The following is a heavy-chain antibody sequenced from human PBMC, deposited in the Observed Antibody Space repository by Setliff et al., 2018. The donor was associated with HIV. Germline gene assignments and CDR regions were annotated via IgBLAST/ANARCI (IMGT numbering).Heavy chain of an antibody. J-gene: IGHJ3*02. CDR2: ISGSGGST. Sequence: GESLKISCAASGFTFSYSWMNWVRQAPGKGLEWVSAISGSGGSTYYADSVKGRFTISRDNSKNTLYLQMNSLRAEDTAVYYCARDDSNGNTDAFDIWGQGTTVTVSS. CDR3: ARDDSNGNTDAFDI. V-gene: IGHV3-23*01. D-gene: IGHD5-18*01. CDR1: GFTFSYSW.